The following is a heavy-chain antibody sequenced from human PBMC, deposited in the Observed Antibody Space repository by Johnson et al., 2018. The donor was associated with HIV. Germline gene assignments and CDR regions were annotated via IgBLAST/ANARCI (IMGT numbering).Heavy chain of an antibody. Sequence: MLLVESGGGLVQPGGSLRLSCSASGITVSSNYMSWVRQAPGKGLEWVSVIFTAGDVSYSAAVKCRSTISSDNSKNILYLQMNSLRPEDTAVYYCARDGRDLVTRGSFDVWGQGTVVTVAS. D-gene: IGHD5-18*01. CDR2: IFTAGDV. J-gene: IGHJ3*01. V-gene: IGHV3-66*02. CDR1: GITVSSNY. CDR3: ARDGRDLVTRGSFDV.